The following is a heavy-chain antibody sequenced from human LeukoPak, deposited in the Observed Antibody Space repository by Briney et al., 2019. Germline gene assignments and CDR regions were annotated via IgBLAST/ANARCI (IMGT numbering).Heavy chain of an antibody. CDR2: IRYDGSNK. CDR1: GFTFSSYG. D-gene: IGHD3-22*01. V-gene: IGHV3-30*02. J-gene: IGHJ4*02. Sequence: GSLRLSCAASGFTFSSYGMHWVRQAPGKGLEWVAFIRYDGSNKYYADSVKGRFTISRDNSKNTLYLQMNSLRAEDTAVYYCAKSPSYYDSSGYYYPGYWGQGTLVTVSS. CDR3: AKSPSYYDSSGYYYPGY.